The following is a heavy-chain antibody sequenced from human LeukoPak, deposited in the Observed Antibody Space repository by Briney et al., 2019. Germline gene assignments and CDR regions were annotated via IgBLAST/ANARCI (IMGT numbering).Heavy chain of an antibody. CDR2: ISGSGGTT. J-gene: IGHJ4*02. V-gene: IGHV3-23*01. D-gene: IGHD4-17*01. Sequence: PGGSLRLSCAASGFTFSRSAMSWVRQAPGKGLEWVSTISGSGGTTYYADSVKGRFTISRDNSKNTLYLQMSSLRAEDTAIYYCAKSNHYGDYENFDYWGQGTLVTVSS. CDR3: AKSNHYGDYENFDY. CDR1: GFTFSRSA.